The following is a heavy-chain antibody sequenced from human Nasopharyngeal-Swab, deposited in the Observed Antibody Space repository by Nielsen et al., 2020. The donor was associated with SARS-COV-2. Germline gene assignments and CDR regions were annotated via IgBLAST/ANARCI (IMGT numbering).Heavy chain of an antibody. Sequence: VRQMRGKGLEWMGLVNPRDNSISYAHKFQDRVTVTRDTSTSTVYMELSSLRSEDTAVYYCARELYSNKWGKAFDIWGHGTVVTVSS. J-gene: IGHJ3*02. V-gene: IGHV1-46*01. CDR2: VNPRDNSI. D-gene: IGHD6-13*01. CDR3: ARELYSNKWGKAFDI.